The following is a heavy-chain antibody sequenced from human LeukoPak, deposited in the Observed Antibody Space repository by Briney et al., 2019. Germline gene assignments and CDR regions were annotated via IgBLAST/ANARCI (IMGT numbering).Heavy chain of an antibody. J-gene: IGHJ4*02. CDR3: ARTTYYDFWSGYFDY. CDR2: IYYSGST. CDR1: GGSISSSSYY. Sequence: PSETLSLTCTVSGGSISSSSYYWGWIRQPPGKRLEWIGSIYYSGSTYYNPSLKSRVTISVDTSKNQFSLKLSSVTAADTAVYYCARTTYYDFWSGYFDYWGQGTLVTVSS. D-gene: IGHD3-3*01. V-gene: IGHV4-39*01.